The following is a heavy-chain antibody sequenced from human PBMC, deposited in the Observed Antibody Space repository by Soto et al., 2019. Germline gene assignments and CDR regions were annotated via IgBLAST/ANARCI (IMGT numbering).Heavy chain of an antibody. CDR2: IIPIFGTA. J-gene: IGHJ1*01. CDR3: ARGPVAYCGRDCYSLPGYFQH. CDR1: GGTFSSYA. D-gene: IGHD2-21*02. V-gene: IGHV1-69*01. Sequence: QVQLVQSGAEVKKPGSSVKVSCKASGGTFSSYAISWVRQAPGQGLEWMGGIIPIFGTANYAQKFQGRVTITADESTSTAYMELSSLRSEDTAMYYCARGPVAYCGRDCYSLPGYFQHWGQGTLVTVSS.